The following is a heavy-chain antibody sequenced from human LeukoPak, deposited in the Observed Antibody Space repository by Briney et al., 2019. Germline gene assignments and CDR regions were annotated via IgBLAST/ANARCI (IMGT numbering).Heavy chain of an antibody. CDR1: GFTVRSNY. CDR2: IYSGSTT. D-gene: IGHD1-26*01. CDR3: ARDSSGSYPYYYYGMDV. V-gene: IGHV3-53*01. Sequence: PGGSLRLSCAASGFTVRSNYLTWVRQAPGKGLEWVSLIYSGSTTYYADSVKGRFTVSRDNSKNTLYLQMNSLRADDTAVYYCARDSSGSYPYYYYGMDVWGQGTTVTVSS. J-gene: IGHJ6*02.